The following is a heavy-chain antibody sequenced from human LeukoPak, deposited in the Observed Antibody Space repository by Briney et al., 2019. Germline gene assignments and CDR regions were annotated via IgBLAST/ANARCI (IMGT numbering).Heavy chain of an antibody. Sequence: SETLSLTCAVSGDSISSYYWRWVRPTAGKGLGWVGRIYTSGRTNYNRSIKIRVTMSADTSTTQFSLKLGSVTASDTAVYYCARDYSVDFWSGYPKYYYYYYMDVWGKGTTVTVPS. J-gene: IGHJ6*03. CDR3: ARDYSVDFWSGYPKYYYYYYMDV. CDR1: GDSISSYY. CDR2: IYTSGRT. V-gene: IGHV4-4*07. D-gene: IGHD3-3*01.